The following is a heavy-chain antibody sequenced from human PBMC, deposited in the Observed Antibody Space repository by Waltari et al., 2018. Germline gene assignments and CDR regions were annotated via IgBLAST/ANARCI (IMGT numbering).Heavy chain of an antibody. J-gene: IGHJ6*03. CDR2: MRGGGGST. V-gene: IGHV3-23*04. CDR1: GFTFSSYA. Sequence: EVQLVESGGGLVQPGGSLRLSCAASGFTFSSYAMSWVRQAPGKGRGCVSAMRGGGGSTYHDEPGKGRLTISRDNSKNTLYMQMNSLRAEDTAVYYCAKLGANRGHYMDVWGKGTTVTVSS. CDR3: AKLGANRGHYMDV. D-gene: IGHD3-16*01.